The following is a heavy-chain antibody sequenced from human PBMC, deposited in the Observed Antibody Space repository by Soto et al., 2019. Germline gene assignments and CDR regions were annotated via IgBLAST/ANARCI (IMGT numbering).Heavy chain of an antibody. V-gene: IGHV3-30*18. CDR2: ISYDGRNK. D-gene: IGHD6-13*01. CDR1: GFTFSSYG. CDR3: AKGGGIAAGLGMDV. J-gene: IGHJ6*01. Sequence: QVQLVASGGGVVQPGRSLRLSCAASGFTFSSYGMHWVRQAPGKGLEWVAVISYDGRNKYYADSVKGRFTISRDNSKNTLYLQMDSLRAEDTAVYYCAKGGGIAAGLGMDVW.